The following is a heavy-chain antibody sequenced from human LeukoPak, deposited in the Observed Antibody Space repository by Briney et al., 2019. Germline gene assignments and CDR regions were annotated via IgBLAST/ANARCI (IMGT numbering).Heavy chain of an antibody. V-gene: IGHV3-9*01. Sequence: PGRSLRLSCAASGFTFDEYAMFRVPPAPGKGLEWGSGISWSGCNSGYADSVEGRFTISRDNAKNSLYLQMNSLRAEDTALYYCAKYTLHYYGSGSIDSWGQGTLVTVSS. J-gene: IGHJ4*02. CDR2: ISWSGCNS. D-gene: IGHD3-10*01. CDR3: AKYTLHYYGSGSIDS. CDR1: GFTFDEYA.